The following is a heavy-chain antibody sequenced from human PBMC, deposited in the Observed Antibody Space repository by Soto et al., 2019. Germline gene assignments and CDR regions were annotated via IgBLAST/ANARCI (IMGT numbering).Heavy chain of an antibody. CDR3: ARLYCSASSCYSVGAFDI. D-gene: IGHD2-15*01. J-gene: IGHJ3*02. Sequence: QVQLVESGGGVVQPGRSLRLSCATSGFTFSSYGMHWVRQAPGKGLEWVALIWFDGSDKYYTESVKDRFTIARDNSKSTLYLQMNCLRAEYTAVYYCARLYCSASSCYSVGAFDIRGQGTMVTVSS. V-gene: IGHV3-33*01. CDR2: IWFDGSDK. CDR1: GFTFSSYG.